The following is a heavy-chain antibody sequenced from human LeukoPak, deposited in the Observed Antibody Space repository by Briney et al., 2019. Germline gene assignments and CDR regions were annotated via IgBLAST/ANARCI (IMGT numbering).Heavy chain of an antibody. Sequence: RASVKVSCKASGYTFTSYGISWVRQAPGQGLEWMGWISAYNGNTNYAQKLQGRVTTTTDTSTSTAYMELRSLRSDDTAVYYCARDLDIIPAYCGGDCYSSGFDYWGQGTLVTVSS. D-gene: IGHD2-21*02. CDR1: GYTFTSYG. CDR3: ARDLDIIPAYCGGDCYSSGFDY. CDR2: ISAYNGNT. V-gene: IGHV1-18*01. J-gene: IGHJ4*02.